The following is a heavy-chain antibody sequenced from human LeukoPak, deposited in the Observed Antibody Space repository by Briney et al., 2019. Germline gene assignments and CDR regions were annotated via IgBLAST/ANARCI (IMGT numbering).Heavy chain of an antibody. V-gene: IGHV3-23*01. CDR3: AKVRGTMVRGVIAYYYYMDV. D-gene: IGHD3-10*01. CDR1: GFTFSNYW. J-gene: IGHJ6*03. CDR2: ISGSGGST. Sequence: SGGSLRLSCAASGFTFSNYWMHWVRQAPGKGLEWVSAISGSGGSTYYADSVKGRFTISRDNSKNTLYLQMNSLRAEDTAVYYCAKVRGTMVRGVIAYYYYMDVWGKGTTVTISS.